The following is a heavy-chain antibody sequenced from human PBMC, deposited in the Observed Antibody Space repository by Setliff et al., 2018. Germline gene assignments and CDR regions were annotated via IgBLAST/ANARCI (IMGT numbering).Heavy chain of an antibody. CDR3: ARHENDYGDYDDAFDI. CDR2: VYTSGST. V-gene: IGHV4-59*08. Sequence: PSETLSLTCTVSGGSISSYYWSWIRQPPGKGLEWIGYVYTSGSTNYNPSLKSRVTISVDTSKNQFSLKVSSVTAADTAVYYCARHENDYGDYDDAFDIWGQGTMVTVSS. J-gene: IGHJ3*02. CDR1: GGSISSYY. D-gene: IGHD4-17*01.